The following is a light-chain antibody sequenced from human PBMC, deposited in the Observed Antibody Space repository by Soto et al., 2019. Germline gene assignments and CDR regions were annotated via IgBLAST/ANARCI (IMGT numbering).Light chain of an antibody. Sequence: QSVLAQPPSVSGAPGQKVTIPCTGSSSNVGAGYDLHWYQQLPGTAPKLLLYGNSNRPSGVPDRFSGSKSGTSASLAITGLQAEDEADYYCQSYDSSLSADVFGTGTKVTVL. J-gene: IGLJ1*01. V-gene: IGLV1-40*01. CDR2: GNS. CDR1: SSNVGAGYD. CDR3: QSYDSSLSADV.